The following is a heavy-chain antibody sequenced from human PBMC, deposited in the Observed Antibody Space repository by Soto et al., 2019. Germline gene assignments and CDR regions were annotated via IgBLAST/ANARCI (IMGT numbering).Heavy chain of an antibody. J-gene: IGHJ5*02. CDR3: VRRHVSATGIDWFDP. D-gene: IGHD6-13*01. CDR1: GYTFTSYG. CDR2: INAANGDT. Sequence: QVQLVQSGTEVKKPWASVKVSCKASGYTFTSYGIHCVRQAPGQRLEWMGWINAANGDTKYSPKFQGRVTITRDTSASTAYMELSSLRSEDTAVYYCVRRHVSATGIDWFDPWGQGTLVTVSS. V-gene: IGHV1-3*01.